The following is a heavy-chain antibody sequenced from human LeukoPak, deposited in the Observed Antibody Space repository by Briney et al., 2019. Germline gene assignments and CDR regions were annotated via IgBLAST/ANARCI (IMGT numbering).Heavy chain of an antibody. CDR1: GFTFSSYG. J-gene: IGHJ4*02. D-gene: IGHD3-3*01. CDR2: IWYDGSNK. V-gene: IGHV3-33*06. CDR3: AKDLGGVVISTFVDY. Sequence: GGSLRLSCAASGFTFSSYGMHWVRQAPGKGLEWVAVIWYDGSNKYYADSVKGRFTISRDNSKNTLYLQMNSLRAEDTAVYYCAKDLGGVVISTFVDYWGQGTLVTVSS.